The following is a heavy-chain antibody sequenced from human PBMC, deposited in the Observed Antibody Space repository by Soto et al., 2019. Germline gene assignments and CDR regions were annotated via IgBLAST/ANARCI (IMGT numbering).Heavy chain of an antibody. CDR1: GGTFSSYA. CDR2: IIPIFGTA. D-gene: IGHD6-13*01. CDR3: ERVNGSSWYGYYYYCMDV. Sequence: QVQLVQSGAEVKKPGSSVKVSCKASGGTFSSYAISWVRQAPGQGLEWMGGIIPIFGTANYAQKFQGRVTMTADESTSTAYMEQSRLRSEDPDVYYCERVNGSSWYGYYYYCMDVWGQGTTVTVSS. J-gene: IGHJ6*02. V-gene: IGHV1-69*01.